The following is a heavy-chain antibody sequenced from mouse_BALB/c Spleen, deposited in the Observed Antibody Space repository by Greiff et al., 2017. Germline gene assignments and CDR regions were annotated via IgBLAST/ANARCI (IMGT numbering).Heavy chain of an antibody. CDR1: GFTFSSYG. D-gene: IGHD1-2*01. CDR2: INSNGGST. CDR3: ASTTAYYFDY. V-gene: IGHV5-6-3*01. Sequence: EVKVEESGGGLVQPGGSLKLSCAASGFTFSSYGMSWVRQTPDKRLELVATINSNGGSTYYPDSVKGRFTISRDNAKNTLYLQMSSLKSEDTAMYYCASTTAYYFDYWGQGTTLTVSS. J-gene: IGHJ2*01.